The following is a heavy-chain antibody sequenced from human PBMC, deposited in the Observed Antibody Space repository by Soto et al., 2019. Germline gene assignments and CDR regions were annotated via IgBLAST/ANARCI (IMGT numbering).Heavy chain of an antibody. CDR1: NAETSSDC. D-gene: IGHD2-2*03. V-gene: IGHV4-59*01. CDR3: ARGGGYCISTSCYEFWFDP. Sequence: TCIVWNAETSSDCCMPSRHPTGNGLEWIGYIYYSGSTNYNPSLKSRVTISVDTSKNQFSLKLSSVTAADTAVYYCARGGGYCISTSCYEFWFDPWGQGTLVTVS. J-gene: IGHJ5*02. CDR2: IYYSGST.